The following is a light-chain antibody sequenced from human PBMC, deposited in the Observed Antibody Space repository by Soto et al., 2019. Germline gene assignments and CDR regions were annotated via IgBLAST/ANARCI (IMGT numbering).Light chain of an antibody. J-gene: IGKJ1*01. V-gene: IGKV3-15*01. CDR1: QSVSSN. CDR3: QQYNNWPPPT. Sequence: EIAMTQSPATLSVSPGERATLSCRASQSVSSNLAWYQQKPGQAPRLLIYGASTRATGIPARFSGSGSGTEFTLTISSLQSEDFAVYYCQQYNNWPPPTFGQGTKVDIK. CDR2: GAS.